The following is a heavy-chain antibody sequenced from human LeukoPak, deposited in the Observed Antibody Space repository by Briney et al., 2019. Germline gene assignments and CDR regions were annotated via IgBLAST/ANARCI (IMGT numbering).Heavy chain of an antibody. Sequence: GGSLRLSCAASGFTFDRYWMHWVRQTPGKRLVWVSRINQDGRYITYADSVQGRLTISRDTAKSTLFLQMNSLRVDDTAVYYCARESTVGGALEDWGQGALVTVSS. D-gene: IGHD4-23*01. CDR3: ARESTVGGALED. J-gene: IGHJ4*02. CDR1: GFTFDRYW. V-gene: IGHV3-74*01. CDR2: INQDGRYI.